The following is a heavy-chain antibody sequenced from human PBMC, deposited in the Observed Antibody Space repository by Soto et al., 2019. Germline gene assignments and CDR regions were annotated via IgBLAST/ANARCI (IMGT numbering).Heavy chain of an antibody. CDR2: IKSKTDGGTT. Sequence: GGSLRLSCAASEFTFSNAWMSWVRQAPGKGLEWVGRIKSKTDGGTTDHAAPVKGRFTISRDDSRNTLDLQMNSLKTEDTAVYYCTTNRTVAGLYYFDYWGQGTLVTVSS. CDR1: EFTFSNAW. J-gene: IGHJ4*02. D-gene: IGHD6-19*01. V-gene: IGHV3-15*01. CDR3: TTNRTVAGLYYFDY.